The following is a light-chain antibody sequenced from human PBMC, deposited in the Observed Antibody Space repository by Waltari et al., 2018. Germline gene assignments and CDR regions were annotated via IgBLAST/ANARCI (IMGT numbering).Light chain of an antibody. Sequence: SILYSSKNKNYLAWYQQKPGQAPKLLIYWASTRESGVPDRFSGSGSGTDFTLTISSLQAEDVAVYHCQQYYSSPPTFGQGTKLEIK. CDR1: SILYSSKNKNY. V-gene: IGKV4-1*01. J-gene: IGKJ2*01. CDR3: QQYYSSPPT. CDR2: WAS.